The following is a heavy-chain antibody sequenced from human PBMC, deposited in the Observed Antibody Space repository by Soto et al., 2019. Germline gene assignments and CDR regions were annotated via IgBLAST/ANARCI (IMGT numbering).Heavy chain of an antibody. CDR3: ARVGVAAAGRPFDY. D-gene: IGHD6-13*01. CDR1: GGTFSSYA. J-gene: IGHJ4*02. V-gene: IGHV1-69*13. Sequence: VKVSCKASGGTFSSYAISWVRQAPGQGLEWMGGIIPIFGTANYAQKFQGRVTITADESTSTAYMELSSLRSEDTAVYYCARVGVAAAGRPFDYWGQGTLVTVSS. CDR2: IIPIFGTA.